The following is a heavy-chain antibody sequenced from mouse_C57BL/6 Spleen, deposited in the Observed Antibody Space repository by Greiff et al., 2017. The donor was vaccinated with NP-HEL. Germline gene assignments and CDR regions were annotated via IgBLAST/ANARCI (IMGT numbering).Heavy chain of an antibody. J-gene: IGHJ2*01. D-gene: IGHD1-1*02. CDR1: GFNIKDDY. Sequence: EVQLQQSGAELVRPGASVKLSCTASGFNIKDDYMHWVKQRPEQGLEWIGWIDPENGDTEYASKFQGKATITADTSSNTAYLQLSSLTSEDTAVYCCTTTMAYYFDYWGQGTTLTVSS. CDR2: IDPENGDT. V-gene: IGHV14-4*01. CDR3: TTTMAYYFDY.